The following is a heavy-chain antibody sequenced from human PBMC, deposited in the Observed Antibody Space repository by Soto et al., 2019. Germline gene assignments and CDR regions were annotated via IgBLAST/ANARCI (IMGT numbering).Heavy chain of an antibody. Sequence: SETLSLTCTVSGGSISSTSYYWGWIRQPPGKGLEWIGSIYYSGSTYYNPPLKSRVTISVDTSKNQFALKLSSVTAADTAVYYCARFGHYYDSSGPSDYWGQGTLVTVS. V-gene: IGHV4-39*01. CDR3: ARFGHYYDSSGPSDY. D-gene: IGHD3-22*01. CDR2: IYYSGST. CDR1: GGSISSTSYY. J-gene: IGHJ4*02.